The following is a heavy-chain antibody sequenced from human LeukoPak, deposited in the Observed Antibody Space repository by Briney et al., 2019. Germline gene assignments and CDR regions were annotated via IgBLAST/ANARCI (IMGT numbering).Heavy chain of an antibody. D-gene: IGHD3-10*01. V-gene: IGHV1-2*02. CDR3: ARDGDYGTGSYYRGCIDS. CDR1: RYSFTAFY. J-gene: IGHJ4*02. CDR2: IHARRGDT. Sequence: ASVKVSRKTSRYSFTAFYIHWVRQAPGPALEWMGWIHARRGDTNYAQKFQGRVTMTRDTSISTAYLHLSSLRSDDTAVYYCARDGDYGTGSYYRGCIDSWGQGTPVTVSP.